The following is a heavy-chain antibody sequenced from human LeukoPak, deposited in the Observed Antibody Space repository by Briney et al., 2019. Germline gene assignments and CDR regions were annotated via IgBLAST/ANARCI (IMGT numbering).Heavy chain of an antibody. J-gene: IGHJ4*02. CDR2: INPNSGGT. V-gene: IGHV1-2*02. CDR3: ARDLEGYHYGSGNYPQ. CDR1: GYTFTDYY. D-gene: IGHD3-10*01. Sequence: ASVKVSCKASGYTFTDYYLHWVRQAPGQGLEWMGWINPNSGGTNYAQEFQGRVTMTRDTSISTAYMELSSLTSDDTAVYYCARDLEGYHYGSGNYPQWGQGTLITVSS.